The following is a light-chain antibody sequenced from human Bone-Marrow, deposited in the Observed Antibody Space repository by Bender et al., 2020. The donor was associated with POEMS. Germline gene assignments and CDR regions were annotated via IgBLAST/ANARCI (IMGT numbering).Light chain of an antibody. CDR2: EAS. CDR3: CSYAGNTV. V-gene: IGLV2-23*01. CDR1: ISDIGKYDL. J-gene: IGLJ1*01. Sequence: QSALTQPASVSWSPGQSITMSCTGDISDIGKYDLLSWYQQYPGKVPKLIIYEASKRPSGVSNRFSGSKSGNTASLTISGLQPEDEAEYYCCSYAGNTVFGSGTRVTVL.